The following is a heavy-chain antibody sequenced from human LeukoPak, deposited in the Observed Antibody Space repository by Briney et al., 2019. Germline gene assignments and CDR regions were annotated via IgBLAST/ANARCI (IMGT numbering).Heavy chain of an antibody. CDR3: TTELGLSFGVRYFDH. Sequence: GGSLRLSCAASGFKFSNAWMSWVRQAPGKGLEWVGHIKGKIDGETTGYTAPVKGRFTISRDDSKNMLYLQMRSLKTEDTAVYYCTTELGLSFGVRYFDHWGQGTSAAVSS. CDR1: GFKFSNAW. J-gene: IGHJ4*02. D-gene: IGHD3-10*01. V-gene: IGHV3-15*01. CDR2: IKGKIDGETT.